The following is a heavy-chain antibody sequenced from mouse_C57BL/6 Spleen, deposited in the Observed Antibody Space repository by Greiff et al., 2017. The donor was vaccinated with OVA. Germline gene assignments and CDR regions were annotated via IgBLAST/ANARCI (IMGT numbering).Heavy chain of an antibody. D-gene: IGHD1-1*01. V-gene: IGHV1-55*01. CDR3: ARSPYGSSPAFDY. Sequence: VQLQQSGAELVKPGASVKMSCKASGYTFTSYWITWVKQRPGQGLEWIGDIYPGSGSTNYNEKFKSKATLTVDTSSSTAYMQLSSLTSEDSAVYYCARSPYGSSPAFDYWGQGTTLTVSS. J-gene: IGHJ2*01. CDR1: GYTFTSYW. CDR2: IYPGSGST.